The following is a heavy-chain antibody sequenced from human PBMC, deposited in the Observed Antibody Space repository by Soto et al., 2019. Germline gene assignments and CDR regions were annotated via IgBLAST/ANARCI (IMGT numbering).Heavy chain of an antibody. CDR2: IYYSGRT. V-gene: IGHV4-61*01. CDR1: GGSVSSTYYY. Sequence: SETLSLTCFVSGGSVSSTYYYWSWIRQPPGKGLEWTGYIYYSGRTDYKSSLKSRVTISLDPSKNQVSLKFNSVTAADTAVYYCARGGYSGRLYYFDYWGLGTLVTVSS. D-gene: IGHD2-15*01. CDR3: ARGGYSGRLYYFDY. J-gene: IGHJ4*02.